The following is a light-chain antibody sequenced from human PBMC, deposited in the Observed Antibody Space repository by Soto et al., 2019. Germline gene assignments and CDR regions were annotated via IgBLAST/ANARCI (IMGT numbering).Light chain of an antibody. CDR3: QQYEAVVT. Sequence: EIVLTQSPGTLSLSPGERATLSCRASQSLTNNYFAWYQQKPGRALRLLIDGASTRATGIPDRFSGSGSGKAFPITISRLEPEDVAVYYCQQYEAVVTFGQGTKVEI. V-gene: IGKV3-20*01. CDR1: QSLTNNY. J-gene: IGKJ1*01. CDR2: GAS.